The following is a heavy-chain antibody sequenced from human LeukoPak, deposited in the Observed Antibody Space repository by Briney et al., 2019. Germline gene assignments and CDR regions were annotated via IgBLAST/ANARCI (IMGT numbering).Heavy chain of an antibody. CDR1: GFTFSSYA. D-gene: IGHD1-26*01. J-gene: IGHJ6*03. Sequence: GGSLRLSCAASGFTFSSYAMSWVRQAPGKGLEWVSSITSSSSYIYYADSVKGRFTISRDNAKNSLYLQINSLRAEDTAVCYCARDPYSGGYGDYYYYYMDVWGKGTTVTISS. CDR2: ITSSSSYI. CDR3: ARDPYSGGYGDYYYYYMDV. V-gene: IGHV3-21*01.